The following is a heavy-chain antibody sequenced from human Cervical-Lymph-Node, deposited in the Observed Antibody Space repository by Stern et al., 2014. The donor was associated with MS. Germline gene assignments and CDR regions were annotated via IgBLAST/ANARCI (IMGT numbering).Heavy chain of an antibody. D-gene: IGHD2-15*01. J-gene: IGHJ6*02. Sequence: VQLVESGGGVVQPGRSLRLSCAASGFTFSSYGMHWVRQAPGKGLEWVAVISYDASNKYYADSVNGRFTISRDNSKNTLYLPMNSRRAEDTAVYYCARRLGYCSGGSCRHYYYGMDVWGQGTTVTVSS. CDR1: GFTFSSYG. V-gene: IGHV3-30*03. CDR3: ARRLGYCSGGSCRHYYYGMDV. CDR2: ISYDASNK.